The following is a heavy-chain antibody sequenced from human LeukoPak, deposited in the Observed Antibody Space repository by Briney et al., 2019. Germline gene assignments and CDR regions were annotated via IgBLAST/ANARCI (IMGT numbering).Heavy chain of an antibody. J-gene: IGHJ4*02. D-gene: IGHD2-15*01. V-gene: IGHV3-11*01. Sequence: GGSLTLSCAASGFTFSDYYMSWIRQAPGKGLEWVSYISSSGSTIYYADSVKGRFTISRDNAKNSLYLQMNSLRAEDTALYYCARAPNLLYCSGGSCYQVTAFDYWGQGTLVTVSS. CDR1: GFTFSDYY. CDR2: ISSSGSTI. CDR3: ARAPNLLYCSGGSCYQVTAFDY.